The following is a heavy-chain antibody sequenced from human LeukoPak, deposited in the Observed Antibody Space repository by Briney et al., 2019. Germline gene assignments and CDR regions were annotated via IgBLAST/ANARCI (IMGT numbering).Heavy chain of an antibody. J-gene: IGHJ4*02. CDR3: ESGRGRSGGHC. CDR2: IDQDGRDI. Sequence: GGSLRLSCAASGFTLCIYWMIWVRQAPGKGLEWLAYIDQDGRDISYLDSVKGRFTIARDKAKNSIILQMNSLNGEETAVYYCESGRGRSGGHCWGQGALVTVSS. CDR1: GFTLCIYW. V-gene: IGHV3-7*01. D-gene: IGHD3-16*01.